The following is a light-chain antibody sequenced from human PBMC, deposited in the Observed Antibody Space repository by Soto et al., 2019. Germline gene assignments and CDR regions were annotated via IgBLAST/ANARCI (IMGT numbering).Light chain of an antibody. Sequence: DIQMAQSPSSLSASVGDTVTLTCRASQDIGNSLAWLQQKPGRAPKSLISSVSRLQSGVPSRFRGSRYGADFTLTISNLQPEDFATYYCQQYKTYPLTFGGGTKVEIK. CDR1: QDIGNS. CDR3: QQYKTYPLT. CDR2: SVS. J-gene: IGKJ4*02. V-gene: IGKV1-16*01.